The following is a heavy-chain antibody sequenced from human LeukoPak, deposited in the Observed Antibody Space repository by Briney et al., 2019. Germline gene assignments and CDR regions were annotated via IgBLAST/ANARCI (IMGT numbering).Heavy chain of an antibody. J-gene: IGHJ4*02. V-gene: IGHV1-18*01. D-gene: IGHD2-8*01. CDR3: ARREPLLRISYPFDY. CDR1: GYTFTNYG. CDR2: ISAYNGNT. Sequence: ASVKVSCKASGYTFTNYGISWVRQAPGQGLEWMGWISAYNGNTNYAQKLQGRVTMTTDTSTSTAYMELRSLRSDDTAVYYCARREPLLRISYPFDYWGQGTLVTVSS.